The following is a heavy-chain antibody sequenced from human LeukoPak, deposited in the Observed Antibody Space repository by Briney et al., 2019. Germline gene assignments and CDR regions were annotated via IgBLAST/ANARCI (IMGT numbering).Heavy chain of an antibody. V-gene: IGHV3-30-3*01. CDR3: AKDGSYYDSSGYYGMEYFQH. Sequence: GGSLRLSCAASGFTFSNHAMHWVRQAPGKGLEWVAVISYDGSNKYYADSVKGRFTISRDNSKNTLYLQMNSLRAEDTAVYYCAKDGSYYDSSGYYGMEYFQHWGQGTLVTVSS. J-gene: IGHJ1*01. D-gene: IGHD3-22*01. CDR1: GFTFSNHA. CDR2: ISYDGSNK.